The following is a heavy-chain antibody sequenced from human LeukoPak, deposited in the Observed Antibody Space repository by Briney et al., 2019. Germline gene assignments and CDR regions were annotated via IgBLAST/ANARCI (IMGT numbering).Heavy chain of an antibody. Sequence: GGSLRLSCAASGFTFDSYTMNWVRQAPGKGLEWVSSISSSGSFMYYADSVKGRFTISRDNAKSSLYLQMNSLRDEDTAVYYCARDMVRGVVGPDYWGQGTLVTVSS. V-gene: IGHV3-21*01. CDR1: GFTFDSYT. CDR2: ISSSGSFM. CDR3: ARDMVRGVVGPDY. J-gene: IGHJ4*02. D-gene: IGHD3-10*01.